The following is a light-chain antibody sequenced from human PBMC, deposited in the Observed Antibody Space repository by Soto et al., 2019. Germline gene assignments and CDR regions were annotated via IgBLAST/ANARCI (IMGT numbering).Light chain of an antibody. V-gene: IGKV3-15*01. CDR2: DAS. CDR3: QQFKICTHMLS. J-gene: IGKJ4*01. CDR1: QGVGCN. Sequence: IVVTQSPATLSVSPGEGVTLSCRAGQGVGCNLAWYQQRPGQAPRLLIYDASTRATGIPDRFSGSGYGTESNLTISSLQSEDFAVYYCQQFKICTHMLSLGGGTKLEMK.